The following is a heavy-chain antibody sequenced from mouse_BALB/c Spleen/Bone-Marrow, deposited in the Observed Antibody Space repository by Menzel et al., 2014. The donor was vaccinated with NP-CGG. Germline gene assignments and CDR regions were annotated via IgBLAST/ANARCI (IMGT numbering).Heavy chain of an antibody. D-gene: IGHD1-1*01. J-gene: IGHJ3*01. CDR2: IYPGDGDT. CDR1: GYAFSSYW. Sequence: QVQLKQSGAELVRPGSSAKISCKASGYAFSSYWMNWVKQRPGQGLEWIGQIYPGDGDTNYNGKFKGKATLTADKSSSTAYMQLSSLTSEDSAVYFCAREDGSSPFAYWGQGTLVTVSA. CDR3: AREDGSSPFAY. V-gene: IGHV1-80*01.